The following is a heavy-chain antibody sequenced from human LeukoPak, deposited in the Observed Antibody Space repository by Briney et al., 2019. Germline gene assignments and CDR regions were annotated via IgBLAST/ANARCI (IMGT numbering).Heavy chain of an antibody. J-gene: IGHJ4*02. V-gene: IGHV3-48*03. CDR2: ISSSGSTI. Sequence: PGGSLRLSCAATGFTFSSYEMNWVRQAPGKGLEWVSYISSSGSTIYYADSVKGRFTTSRDNAKNSLYLQMNSLRAEDTAVYYCARDPRSGWDYWGQGTLVTVSS. CDR3: ARDPRSGWDY. CDR1: GFTFSSYE. D-gene: IGHD6-19*01.